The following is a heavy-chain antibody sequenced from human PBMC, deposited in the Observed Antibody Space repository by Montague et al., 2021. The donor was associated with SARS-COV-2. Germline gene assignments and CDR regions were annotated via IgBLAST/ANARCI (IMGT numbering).Heavy chain of an antibody. D-gene: IGHD2/OR15-2a*01. CDR1: SGSLSNYY. CDR2: MYETGNM. V-gene: IGHV4-4*09. Sequence: SETLSPTRTVSSGSLSNYYWSWIRQYPDKGLEWIGYMYETGNMIYNPSLRSRVSISADTSKSQFSLRLTSVTAADSARYYCARNMAYWGQGVLVTV. J-gene: IGHJ4*02. CDR3: ARNMAY.